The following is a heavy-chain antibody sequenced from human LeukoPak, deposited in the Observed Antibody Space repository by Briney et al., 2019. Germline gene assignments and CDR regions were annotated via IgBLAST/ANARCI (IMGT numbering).Heavy chain of an antibody. Sequence: SETLSLTCTVSGGSISSGGYYWSWIRQPPGKGLEWIGYIYHSGSTYYNPSLKSRVTISVDTSKNQFSLKLSSVTAADTAVYYCARAVPHIVVVPAAISCHDYWGQGTLVTVSS. CDR2: IYHSGST. CDR3: ARAVPHIVVVPAAISCHDY. D-gene: IGHD2-2*01. J-gene: IGHJ4*02. V-gene: IGHV4-30-2*01. CDR1: GGSISSGGYY.